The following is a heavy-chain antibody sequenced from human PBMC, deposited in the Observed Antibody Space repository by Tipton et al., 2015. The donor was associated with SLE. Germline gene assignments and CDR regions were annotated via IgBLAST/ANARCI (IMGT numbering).Heavy chain of an antibody. CDR2: IYNSGST. V-gene: IGHV4-59*01. CDR1: GGSISSNY. J-gene: IGHJ3*02. D-gene: IGHD2-15*01. CDR3: ARGGGGAFDI. Sequence: TLSLTCTVSGGSISSNYWSWIRQPPGKGLEWIGYIYNSGSTNYNPFLKSRVTISVDTSKNQFSLKLSSVTAADTAVYYCARGGGGAFDIWGQGTMVTVSS.